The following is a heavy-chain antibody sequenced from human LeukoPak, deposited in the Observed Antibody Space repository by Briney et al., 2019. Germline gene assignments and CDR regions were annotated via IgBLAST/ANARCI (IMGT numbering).Heavy chain of an antibody. J-gene: IGHJ4*02. Sequence: ASVKVSCKASGGTFSSYAISWVRQAPGQGLEWMGGIIPIFGTANYAQKFQERVTITRDMSTSTAYMELSSLRSEDTAVYYCAAAGNGVWLQYPAATDYWGQGTLVTVSS. D-gene: IGHD5-24*01. CDR2: IIPIFGTA. CDR1: GGTFSSYA. CDR3: AAAGNGVWLQYPAATDY. V-gene: IGHV1-69*05.